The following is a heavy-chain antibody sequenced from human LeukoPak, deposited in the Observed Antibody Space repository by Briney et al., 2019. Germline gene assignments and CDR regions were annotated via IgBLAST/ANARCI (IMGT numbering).Heavy chain of an antibody. J-gene: IGHJ6*02. CDR1: GYTFTSYD. CDR3: ARETVTTFRSWYYYYGMDV. V-gene: IGHV1-8*01. Sequence: ASVNVSCKASGYTFTSYDINWVRQATGQGLEWMGWMNPNSGNTGYAQKFQGRVTMTRNTSISTAYMELSSLSSEDTAVYYCARETVTTFRSWYYYYGMDVWGQGTTVTVSS. CDR2: MNPNSGNT. D-gene: IGHD4-17*01.